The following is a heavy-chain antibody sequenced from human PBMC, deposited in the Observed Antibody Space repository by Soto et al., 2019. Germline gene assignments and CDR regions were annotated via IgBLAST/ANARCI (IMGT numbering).Heavy chain of an antibody. D-gene: IGHD3-22*01. CDR1: GFTFSSYS. Sequence: EVQLVESGGGLVQPGGSLRLSCAASGFTFSSYSMNWVRQAPGKGLEWVSYISSSSSTIYYADSVKGRITISRDNAKNSLYLQMNSLRDEDTAVYYCARDRYDSSGYEAPFDYWGQGTLVTVSS. V-gene: IGHV3-48*02. CDR3: ARDRYDSSGYEAPFDY. CDR2: ISSSSSTI. J-gene: IGHJ4*02.